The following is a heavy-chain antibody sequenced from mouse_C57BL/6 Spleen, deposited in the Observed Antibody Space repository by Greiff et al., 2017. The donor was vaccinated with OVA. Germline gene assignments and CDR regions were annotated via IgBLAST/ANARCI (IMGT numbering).Heavy chain of an antibody. J-gene: IGHJ4*01. V-gene: IGHV1-52*01. CDR2: IDPSDSET. D-gene: IGHD1-1*01. CDR3: ARSRDYYGSSHYYAMDY. CDR1: GYTFTSYW. Sequence: QVQLKQPGAELVRPGSSVKLSCKASGYTFTSYWMHWVKQRPIQGLEWIGNIDPSDSETHYNQKFKDKATLTVDKSSSTAYMELSSLTSEDSGVYYCARSRDYYGSSHYYAMDYWGQGTSVTVSS.